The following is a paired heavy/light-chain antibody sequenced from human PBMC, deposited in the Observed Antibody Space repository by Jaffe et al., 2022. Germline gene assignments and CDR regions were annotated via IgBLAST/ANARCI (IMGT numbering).Light chain of an antibody. CDR3: HQCSSSPQT. V-gene: IGKV3-20*01. J-gene: IGKJ2*01. CDR2: ATS. Sequence: EIVLTQSPGTLSLSPGERATLSCRASQSVRSRYLAWYQQKPGQAPRLLIYATSTRATDIPDRFSGSGSGTDFTLTISRLEPEDFAVYYCHQCSSSPQTFGRGTQLEIK. CDR1: QSVRSRY.
Heavy chain of an antibody. V-gene: IGHV1-24*01. CDR3: ATDQGVEDYGETVSAFDF. D-gene: IGHD4-17*01. Sequence: QVQLIQSGAEVKKPGASVRVSCKVSGYTLTDLSIHWVRQTPERGLEWMGGFDPELRETIYAQKFQGRVTSTEDTSLNTAYMDLNSLTSEDTAVYYCATDQGVEDYGETVSAFDFWGQGTVVTVSS. J-gene: IGHJ3*01. CDR2: FDPELRET. CDR1: GYTLTDLS.